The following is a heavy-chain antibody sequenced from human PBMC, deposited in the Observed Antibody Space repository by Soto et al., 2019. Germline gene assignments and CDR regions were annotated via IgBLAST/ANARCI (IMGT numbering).Heavy chain of an antibody. Sequence: QVQLVQSGAEVKKPGASVKVSCKASGYTFASYAISWMRQAPGQGLEWMGWISAYNGNTNYAQELQGRVTLTPGTTTRNALLELGSPGSDGPALEFFAGGPPPPDFWGQGTPVTVS. D-gene: IGHD3-10*01. CDR1: GYTFASYA. V-gene: IGHV1-18*01. CDR2: ISAYNGNT. J-gene: IGHJ4*02. CDR3: AGGPPPPDF.